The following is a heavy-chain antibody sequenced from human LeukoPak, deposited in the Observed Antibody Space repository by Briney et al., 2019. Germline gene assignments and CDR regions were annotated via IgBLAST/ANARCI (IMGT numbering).Heavy chain of an antibody. V-gene: IGHV4-59*01. D-gene: IGHD5-12*01. CDR1: GGSISSYF. Sequence: PSETLSLTCTVSGGSISSYFWSWIRQPPGKGQEWIGYIYYSGSTNYNPSLKSRVTISVDTSKNQFSLKLSSVTAADTAVYYCARVWSGYDYYYYYGMDVWGQGTTVTVSS. CDR3: ARVWSGYDYYYYYGMDV. CDR2: IYYSGST. J-gene: IGHJ6*02.